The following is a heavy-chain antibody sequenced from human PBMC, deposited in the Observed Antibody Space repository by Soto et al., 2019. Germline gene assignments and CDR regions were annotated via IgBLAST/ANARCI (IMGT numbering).Heavy chain of an antibody. V-gene: IGHV1-18*01. CDR1: GYTFTIYG. CDR2: ISAYNGNT. Sequence: GASVKVSCKASGYTFTIYGITWVRQAPGQGLEWMGWISAYNGNTNYAQKLQGRVTMTADTSTSTAYMELRSLRSDDTAVYYCARDQGYYDSSGRGDFDYWGQGTLVTVSS. J-gene: IGHJ4*02. D-gene: IGHD3-22*01. CDR3: ARDQGYYDSSGRGDFDY.